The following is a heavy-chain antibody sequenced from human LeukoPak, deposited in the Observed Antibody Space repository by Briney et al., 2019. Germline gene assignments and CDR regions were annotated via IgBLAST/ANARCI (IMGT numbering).Heavy chain of an antibody. CDR3: ARAPANDYDDNGYYSSFDY. V-gene: IGHV3-23*01. CDR2: VSRSSDTT. J-gene: IGHJ4*02. Sequence: GGSLRLSCAASGFTFSSNTLSWVRQAPGKGLEWVSSVSRSSDTTYYADSVRGRFTISRDTSKNSLYLQMNSLRDEDTAVYYCARAPANDYDDNGYYSSFDYWGRGTLVTVSS. D-gene: IGHD3-22*01. CDR1: GFTFSSNT.